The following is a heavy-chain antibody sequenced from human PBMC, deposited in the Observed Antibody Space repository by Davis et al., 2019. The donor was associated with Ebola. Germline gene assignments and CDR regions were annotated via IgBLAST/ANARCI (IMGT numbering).Heavy chain of an antibody. CDR1: GFTFSTYA. CDR2: ISDTGGSA. D-gene: IGHD3-16*01. CDR3: AKDLLSVWQTGGD. V-gene: IGHV3-23*01. J-gene: IGHJ4*02. Sequence: GESLKISCAASGFTFSTYAMTWVRQAPGKGLEWVSGISDTGGSASYADSVKGRFTISRDNSKNTLYLQMNSLRAEDTAVYYCAKDLLSVWQTGGDWGQGTLVTVSS.